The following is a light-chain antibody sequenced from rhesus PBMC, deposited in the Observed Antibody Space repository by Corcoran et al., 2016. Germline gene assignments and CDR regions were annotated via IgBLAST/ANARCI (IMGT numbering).Light chain of an antibody. J-gene: IGKJ3*01. CDR3: QQYSSRPLT. V-gene: IGKV1-22*01. CDR2: KAS. Sequence: DIQMTQSPSSLSASVGDTVTITCRASQGIRSGSAWYQQKPGKAPKLLFYKASSLQSGGPSRFSGSGSGTDFTLTISSLQSKDFATYYCQQYSSRPLTFGPGTKLDIK. CDR1: QGIRSG.